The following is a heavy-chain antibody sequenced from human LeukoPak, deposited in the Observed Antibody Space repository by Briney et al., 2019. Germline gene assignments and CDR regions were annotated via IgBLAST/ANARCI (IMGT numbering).Heavy chain of an antibody. J-gene: IGHJ4*02. Sequence: GGSLRLSCAASGFTFSGCVVHWVRQASGKGLEWVGLIGSTATNHATLYAASVEGRFTISRDNSKNTLYLQMNSLRAEDTAVYYCAKYTAYYYDSSGNNFDYWGQGTLVTVSS. V-gene: IGHV3-73*01. CDR2: IGSTATNHAT. CDR1: GFTFSGCV. D-gene: IGHD3-22*01. CDR3: AKYTAYYYDSSGNNFDY.